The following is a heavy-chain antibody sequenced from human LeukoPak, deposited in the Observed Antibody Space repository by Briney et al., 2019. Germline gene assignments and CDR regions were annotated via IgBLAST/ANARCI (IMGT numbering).Heavy chain of an antibody. CDR2: INPSGGST. D-gene: IGHD3-10*01. Sequence: ASVKVSCKASGYTFTSYYMHWVRQAPGQGLEWMGIINPSGGSTSYAQKFQGRVTMTRDTSTSTVYMEPSSLRSEDTAVYYCARDGLGGESDYWGQGTLVTVSS. V-gene: IGHV1-46*01. CDR3: ARDGLGGESDY. J-gene: IGHJ4*02. CDR1: GYTFTSYY.